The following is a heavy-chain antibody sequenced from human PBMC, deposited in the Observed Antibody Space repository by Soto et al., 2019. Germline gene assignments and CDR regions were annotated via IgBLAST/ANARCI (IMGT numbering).Heavy chain of an antibody. J-gene: IGHJ4*02. D-gene: IGHD3-16*02. V-gene: IGHV1-18*01. CDR2: ISAYNGKT. CDR1: GYTFTDSG. Sequence: QVQLVQSGAEVKKPGASVKVSCKASGYTFTDSGISWARQAPGQGLEWMGWISAYNGKTNYAQKLQGRVTMTTDTSTGTAYMELRSLRSDDTAMYYCAKYGYDYIWGSYRPDCWGQGTLVTVSS. CDR3: AKYGYDYIWGSYRPDC.